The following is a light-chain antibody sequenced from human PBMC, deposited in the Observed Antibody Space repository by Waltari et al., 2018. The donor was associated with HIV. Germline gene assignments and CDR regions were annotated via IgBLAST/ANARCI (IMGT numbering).Light chain of an antibody. CDR3: QQYHSIPFT. CDR1: QNILLSSNKKNY. J-gene: IGKJ2*01. V-gene: IGKV4-1*01. CDR2: WAA. Sequence: DIVMTQSPDSLGVSLGERATINCKSSQNILLSSNKKNYLAWYQQKPGQPPKLLIYWAATREAGVPDRFSGSASGTNFTLAISSFQTEDVAVYYCQQYHSIPFTFGQGTKL.